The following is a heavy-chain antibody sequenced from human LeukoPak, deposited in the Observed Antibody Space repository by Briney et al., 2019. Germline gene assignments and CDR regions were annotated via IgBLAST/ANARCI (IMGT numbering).Heavy chain of an antibody. V-gene: IGHV3-23*01. CDR1: GFTFSSYW. D-gene: IGHD3-10*01. Sequence: GGSLRLSCAASGFTFSSYWMSWVRQAPGKGLEWVSAISGSGGSTYYADSVKGRFTISRDNSKNTLYLQMNSLRAEDTAVYYCASIWFGELLPGRYFDYWGQGTLVTVSS. J-gene: IGHJ4*02. CDR3: ASIWFGELLPGRYFDY. CDR2: ISGSGGST.